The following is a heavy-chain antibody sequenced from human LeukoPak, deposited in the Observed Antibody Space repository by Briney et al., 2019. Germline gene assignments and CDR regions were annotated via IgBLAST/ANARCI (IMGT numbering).Heavy chain of an antibody. Sequence: PGGSLRLSCAASGFTFSSYAMSWVRQAPGKGLEWVSAISGSGGSTYYADSVKGRFTISRDNSKSTLYLQMNSLRAEDTAVYYCAKPTNYYGSGSYYKSWFDPWGQGTLVTVSS. CDR1: GFTFSSYA. CDR3: AKPTNYYGSGSYYKSWFDP. V-gene: IGHV3-23*01. J-gene: IGHJ5*02. D-gene: IGHD3-10*01. CDR2: ISGSGGST.